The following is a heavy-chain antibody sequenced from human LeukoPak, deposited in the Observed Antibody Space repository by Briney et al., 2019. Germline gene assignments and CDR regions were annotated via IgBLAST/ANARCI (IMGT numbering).Heavy chain of an antibody. D-gene: IGHD3/OR15-3a*01. Sequence: PAGGSLRLSCAASGFTFSSYAMSWVRQAPGKGLEWVSSISDSGGSTYYADSVQGRFTISRDNSKNTGFLQMNSLRAEDTAIYYCANGLNVPDYWGQGTLVTVSS. J-gene: IGHJ4*02. CDR3: ANGLNVPDY. V-gene: IGHV3-23*01. CDR2: ISDSGGST. CDR1: GFTFSSYA.